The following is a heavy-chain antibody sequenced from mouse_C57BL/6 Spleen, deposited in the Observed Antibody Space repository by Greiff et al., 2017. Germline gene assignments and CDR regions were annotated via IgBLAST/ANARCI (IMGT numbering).Heavy chain of an antibody. D-gene: IGHD2-1*01. V-gene: IGHV5-16*01. Sequence: EVQRVESEGGLVQPGSSMKLSCTASGFTFSDYYMAWVRQVPEKGLEWVANINYDGSSTYYLDSLKSRFIISRDNAKNILYLQMSSLKSEDTATYYCARGGGNYDYAMDYWGQGTSVTVSS. CDR1: GFTFSDYY. J-gene: IGHJ4*01. CDR3: ARGGGNYDYAMDY. CDR2: INYDGSST.